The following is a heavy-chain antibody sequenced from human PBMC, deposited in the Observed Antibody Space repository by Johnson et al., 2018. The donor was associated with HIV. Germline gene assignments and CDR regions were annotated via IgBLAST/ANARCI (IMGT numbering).Heavy chain of an antibody. D-gene: IGHD1-26*01. Sequence: QVQLMESGGGVVQPGGSLRLSCAASGFTFSSYGMHWVRQAPGKGLEWVAFIRYDGGNKYYADSVKGRFTISRDNSKNTLYLQMNSLRAEDTALYYCASAGSLYAFDIWGQGTMVTVSS. V-gene: IGHV3-30*02. CDR3: ASAGSLYAFDI. CDR1: GFTFSSYG. CDR2: IRYDGGNK. J-gene: IGHJ3*02.